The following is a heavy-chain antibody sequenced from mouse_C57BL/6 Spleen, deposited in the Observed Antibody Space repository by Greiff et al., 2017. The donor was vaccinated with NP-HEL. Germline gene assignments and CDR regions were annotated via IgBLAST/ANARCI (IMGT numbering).Heavy chain of an antibody. CDR3: ARGESTRQGGFAY. CDR1: GYTFTDYY. D-gene: IGHD2-1*01. Sequence: EVQLQQSGPELVKPGASVKISCKASGYTFTDYYMNWVKQSHGKSLEWIGDINPNNGGTSYNQKFKGKATLTVDKSSSTAYMELRSLTSEDSAVYYCARGESTRQGGFAYWGQGTLVTVSA. J-gene: IGHJ3*01. V-gene: IGHV1-26*01. CDR2: INPNNGGT.